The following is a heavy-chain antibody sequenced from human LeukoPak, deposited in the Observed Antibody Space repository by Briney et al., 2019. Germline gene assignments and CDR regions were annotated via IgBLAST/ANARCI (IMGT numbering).Heavy chain of an antibody. Sequence: PSETLSLTCTVSGGSISSSSYYWGWIRQPPGKGLEWIGSIYYSGSTYYNPSLKSRVTISVDTSKNQFSLKLSSVTAADTAVYYCARDQVSIAGTGIDYWGQGTLVTVSS. CDR1: GGSISSSSYY. J-gene: IGHJ4*02. D-gene: IGHD6-13*01. CDR2: IYYSGST. V-gene: IGHV4-39*07. CDR3: ARDQVSIAGTGIDY.